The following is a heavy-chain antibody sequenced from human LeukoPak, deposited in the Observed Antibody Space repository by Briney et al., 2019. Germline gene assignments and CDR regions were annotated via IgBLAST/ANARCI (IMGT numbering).Heavy chain of an antibody. Sequence: GGSLRLSCAASGFTFSSYAMHWVRQAPGKGLEWVAVISYDGSNKYYADSVKGRFTISRDNSKNTLYLQMNSLRAEDTAVYYCARDGLRSGSLDEHGAFDIWGQGTMVTVSS. CDR2: ISYDGSNK. CDR3: ARDGLRSGSLDEHGAFDI. J-gene: IGHJ3*02. CDR1: GFTFSSYA. D-gene: IGHD1-26*01. V-gene: IGHV3-30*04.